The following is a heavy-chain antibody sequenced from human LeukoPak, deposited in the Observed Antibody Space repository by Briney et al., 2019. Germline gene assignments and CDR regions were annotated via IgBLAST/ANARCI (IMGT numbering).Heavy chain of an antibody. CDR1: GYSFTSYW. V-gene: IGHV5-51*01. Sequence: GESLKISCKGSGYSFTSYWIGWVRQMLGKGLEWMGIIYPGDSDTRYSPSFQGQVTISADKSISTAYVQWSNLKASDTAIYYCASGRFCNGGSCYDSWGQGTLVTVSS. CDR2: IYPGDSDT. CDR3: ASGRFCNGGSCYDS. D-gene: IGHD2-15*01. J-gene: IGHJ5*01.